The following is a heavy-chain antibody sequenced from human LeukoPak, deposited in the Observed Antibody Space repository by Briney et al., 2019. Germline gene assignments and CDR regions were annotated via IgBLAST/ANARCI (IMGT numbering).Heavy chain of an antibody. J-gene: IGHJ4*02. CDR1: GFTFSSFW. CDR2: IIQDGSEK. Sequence: GGSLRLPCAASGFTFSSFWMSWVRQAPGKGLEWVAKIIQDGSEKYYVDSVKGRFTISRDNAKNSLYLQMNSLRAEDTAVYYCARDSPGIMIFGVVTPNGGQGTLVTVSS. V-gene: IGHV3-7*05. CDR3: ARDSPGIMIFGVVTPN. D-gene: IGHD3-3*01.